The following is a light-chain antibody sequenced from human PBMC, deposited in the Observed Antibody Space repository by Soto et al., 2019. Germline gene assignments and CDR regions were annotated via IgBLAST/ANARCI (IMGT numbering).Light chain of an antibody. J-gene: IGKJ2*01. Sequence: EIVLTQSPGTLSLSPGDRATLSCRASQSVSSNFFAWYQQKPGQTPRLLIYAATSRATGIPDRFSGSGSGTDFTLTINSLEPEDFAVYYCQQHRSSTPGYSFGQGTRLEIK. V-gene: IGKV3-20*01. CDR2: AAT. CDR3: QQHRSSTPGYS. CDR1: QSVSSNF.